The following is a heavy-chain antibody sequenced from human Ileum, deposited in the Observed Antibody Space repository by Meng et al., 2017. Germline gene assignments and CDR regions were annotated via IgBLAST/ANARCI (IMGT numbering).Heavy chain of an antibody. J-gene: IGHJ5*02. Sequence: QGHLRLPSPGAGNPPGTLSSTVTVSGDSITNKGWWRWVRQPPGKGLEWIGEMHHDGRTNYNPSFKSRVIMSIDKSRNQFSLHLSSVTAADTAVYYCARGGPWFDPWGQGTLVTVSS. CDR2: MHHDGRT. CDR3: ARGGPWFDP. V-gene: IGHV4-4*03. CDR1: GDSITNKGW.